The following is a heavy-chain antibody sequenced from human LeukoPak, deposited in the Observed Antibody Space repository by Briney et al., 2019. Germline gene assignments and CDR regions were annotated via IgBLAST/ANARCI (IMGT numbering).Heavy chain of an antibody. Sequence: GGSLRLSCTASGFTFGDYAMSWVRQAPGKGLESVSAMSANGHSTYYVNSVKGRFTIARDNSKNTLYLQMGSLRAEDMAVYYCARTGTGYSSGWIDYWGQGTLVTVSS. V-gene: IGHV3-64*01. CDR3: ARTGTGYSSGWIDY. J-gene: IGHJ4*02. CDR2: MSANGHST. D-gene: IGHD6-19*01. CDR1: GFTFGDYA.